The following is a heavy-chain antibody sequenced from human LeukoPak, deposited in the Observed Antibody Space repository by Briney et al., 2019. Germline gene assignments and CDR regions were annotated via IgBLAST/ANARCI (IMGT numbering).Heavy chain of an antibody. J-gene: IGHJ5*02. CDR3: ARADRLHGGPYLIGP. D-gene: IGHD2-21*01. V-gene: IGHV1-2*02. CDR1: GYSFTDYY. Sequence: PWASVKVSCKTSGYSFTDYYMHWVRQAAGQGLEWMGWINPNSGGTSSAQKFQGRVTMTRDTSISTVYMEVSWLTSDDTATYYCARADRLHGGPYLIGPWGQGTLVTVSS. CDR2: INPNSGGT.